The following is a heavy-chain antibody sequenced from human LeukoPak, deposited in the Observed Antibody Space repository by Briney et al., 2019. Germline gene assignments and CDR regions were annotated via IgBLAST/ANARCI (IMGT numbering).Heavy chain of an antibody. J-gene: IGHJ4*02. CDR1: GGTFSSYT. V-gene: IGHV1-69*02. D-gene: IGHD4-17*01. CDR3: ARAPKAYGRVYYFDY. CDR2: IIPILGIA. Sequence: GASVKVSCKASGGTFSSYTISWVRQASGQGLEWMGRIIPILGIANYAQKFQGRVTITADKSTSTAYMELSSLRSEDTAAYYCARAPKAYGRVYYFDYWGQGILVTVSS.